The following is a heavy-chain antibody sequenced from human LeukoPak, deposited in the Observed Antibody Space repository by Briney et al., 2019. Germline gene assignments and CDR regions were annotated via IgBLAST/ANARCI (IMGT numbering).Heavy chain of an antibody. J-gene: IGHJ3*02. Sequence: GGSLRLSCAASGFTFSSYAMSWVRQASGKGLEWVGRIRSKANSYATAYAASVKGRFTISGDDSKNTAYLQMNSLKTEDTAVYYCTIVSVAGADAFDIWGQGTMVTVSS. CDR3: TIVSVAGADAFDI. D-gene: IGHD6-19*01. CDR1: GFTFSSYA. V-gene: IGHV3-73*01. CDR2: IRSKANSYAT.